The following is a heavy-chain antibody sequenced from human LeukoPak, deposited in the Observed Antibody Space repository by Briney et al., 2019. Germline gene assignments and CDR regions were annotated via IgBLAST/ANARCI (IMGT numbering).Heavy chain of an antibody. J-gene: IGHJ3*02. CDR3: AKDGDNSGYDSDAFDI. CDR1: GFTFSSYA. CDR2: ISGSGGST. D-gene: IGHD5-12*01. V-gene: IGHV3-23*01. Sequence: GGSLRLSCAASGFTFSSYAMSWVRQAPGKGLEWVSAISGSGGSTYYADSVKGRFTISRDNSKNTLHLQMNSLRAEDTAVYYCAKDGDNSGYDSDAFDIWGQGTMVTVSS.